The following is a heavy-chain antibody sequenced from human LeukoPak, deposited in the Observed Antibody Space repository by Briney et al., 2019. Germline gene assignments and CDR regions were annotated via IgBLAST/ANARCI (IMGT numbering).Heavy chain of an antibody. CDR2: ISSSGSTI. CDR1: GFTFSSYE. Sequence: GGSLRLSCAASGFTFSSYEMNWVRQAPGKGLEWVSYISSSGSTIYYADSVKGRFTISRDNAKNSLYLQMNSLRAEDTAVYYCARTYDYGDLFGFGYWGQGTLVTVSS. CDR3: ARTYDYGDLFGFGY. V-gene: IGHV3-48*03. J-gene: IGHJ4*02. D-gene: IGHD4-17*01.